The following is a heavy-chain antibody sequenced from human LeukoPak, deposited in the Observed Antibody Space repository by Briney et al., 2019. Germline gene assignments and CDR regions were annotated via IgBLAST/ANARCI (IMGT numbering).Heavy chain of an antibody. CDR3: AKALLAVRAFDI. D-gene: IGHD6-19*01. V-gene: IGHV3-30*18. J-gene: IGHJ3*02. CDR1: GFTFSSYG. Sequence: PGRSLRLSCAASGFTFSSYGMHWVRQAPGKGLEGVAVISYDGSNKYYADSVKGRFTISRDNSKNTLYLQMNSLRAEDTAVYYCAKALLAVRAFDIWGQGTMVTVSS. CDR2: ISYDGSNK.